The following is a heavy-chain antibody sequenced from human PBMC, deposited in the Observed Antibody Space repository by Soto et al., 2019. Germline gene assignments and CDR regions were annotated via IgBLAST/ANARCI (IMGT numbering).Heavy chain of an antibody. CDR3: EIVAAYCNYRFNY. Sequence: QVQLVESGGGLVKPGGSLRLSCAASGFTFSDYYMSWIRQAPGKGLEWVSYISNSGGSTNYADSVKGRFTVSRENAKNSLYLQMNNMRADDTAVYYCEIVAAYCNYRFNYWGQGALVTVSS. CDR1: GFTFSDYY. J-gene: IGHJ4*02. D-gene: IGHD2-15*01. V-gene: IGHV3-11*06. CDR2: ISNSGGST.